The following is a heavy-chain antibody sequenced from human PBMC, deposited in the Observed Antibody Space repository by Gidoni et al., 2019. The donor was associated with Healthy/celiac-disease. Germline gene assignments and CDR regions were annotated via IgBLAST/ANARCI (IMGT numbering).Heavy chain of an antibody. D-gene: IGHD1-26*01. CDR1: GFTFSGSA. V-gene: IGHV3-73*01. J-gene: IGHJ4*02. Sequence: EVQLVESGGGLVQPGGSLKLSCAASGFTFSGSAMHWVRQASGKGLEGVGLIRSKANSYATAYAASVKGRFTISRDDSKNTAYLQMNSLKTEDTAVYYCTRRGPGAVGGYYWGQGTLVTVSS. CDR2: IRSKANSYAT. CDR3: TRRGPGAVGGYY.